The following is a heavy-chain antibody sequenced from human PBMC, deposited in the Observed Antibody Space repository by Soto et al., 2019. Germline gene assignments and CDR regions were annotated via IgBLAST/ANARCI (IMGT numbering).Heavy chain of an antibody. J-gene: IGHJ4*02. V-gene: IGHV1-18*01. CDR1: GYTFTSYG. Sequence: QVQLVQSGAEVKKPGASVKVSCKASGYTFTSYGISWVRQAPGQGLEWMGWISAYNGNTNYAQKLQGRVTMTTDTSTSTADMELRSLRSDDTAVYYCARRRRVVVVPAAMSANVFQPFDYWGQGTLVTVSS. CDR2: ISAYNGNT. D-gene: IGHD2-2*01. CDR3: ARRRRVVVVPAAMSANVFQPFDY.